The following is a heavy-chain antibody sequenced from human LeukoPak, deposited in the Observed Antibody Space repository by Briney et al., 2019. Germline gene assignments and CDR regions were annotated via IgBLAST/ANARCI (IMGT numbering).Heavy chain of an antibody. Sequence: SETLSLTCSVSGDSISRYYWTWIRQPPGKGLEWIGYISHTDGFKYNPSLKSRVSMSLDTSKNRISLNLNSVTAADTATYYCARTPTVYPDYWGQGTLVTVSS. CDR2: ISHTDGF. V-gene: IGHV4-59*01. D-gene: IGHD2/OR15-2a*01. J-gene: IGHJ4*02. CDR1: GDSISRYY. CDR3: ARTPTVYPDY.